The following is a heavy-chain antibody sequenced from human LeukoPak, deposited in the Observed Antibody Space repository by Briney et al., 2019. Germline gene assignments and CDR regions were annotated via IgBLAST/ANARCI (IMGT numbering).Heavy chain of an antibody. Sequence: GGSLRLSCAASGFTFSSYGMHWVRQAPGKGLEWVANIKQDGSEKYYVDSVKGRFTISRDNAKNTLYLQMNSLRAEDTAVYYCTRRTSVLPFDYWGQGTLVTVSS. D-gene: IGHD2-8*01. V-gene: IGHV3-7*01. CDR3: TRRTSVLPFDY. CDR1: GFTFSSYG. CDR2: IKQDGSEK. J-gene: IGHJ4*02.